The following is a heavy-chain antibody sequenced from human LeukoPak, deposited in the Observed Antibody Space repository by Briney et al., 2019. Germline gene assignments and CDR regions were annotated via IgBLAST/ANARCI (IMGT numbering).Heavy chain of an antibody. CDR3: ARFHSGSYTRDC. D-gene: IGHD1-26*01. CDR1: GGSFSGYY. J-gene: IGHJ4*02. CDR2: VNHSGST. V-gene: IGHV4-34*01. Sequence: SETLPLTCAVYGGSFSGYYWSWIRQPPGKGLEWIGEVNHSGSTNYSPSLKSRVTISVDTSKNQFSLKLSSVTAADTAVYYCARFHSGSYTRDCWGQGTLVTVSS.